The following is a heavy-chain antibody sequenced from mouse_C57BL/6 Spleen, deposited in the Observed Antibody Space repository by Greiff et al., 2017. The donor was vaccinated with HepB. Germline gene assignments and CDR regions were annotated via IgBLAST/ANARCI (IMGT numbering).Heavy chain of an antibody. D-gene: IGHD2-3*01. V-gene: IGHV1-19*01. CDR3: ARSDDGYFAY. CDR2: INPYNGGT. J-gene: IGHJ3*01. Sequence: EVQLQESGPVLVKPGASVKMSCKASGYTFTDYYMNWVKQSHGKSLEWIGVINPYNGGTSYNQKFKGKATLTVDTSSSTAYMELNSLTSEDSAVYYCARSDDGYFAYGGQGTLVTVSA. CDR1: GYTFTDYY.